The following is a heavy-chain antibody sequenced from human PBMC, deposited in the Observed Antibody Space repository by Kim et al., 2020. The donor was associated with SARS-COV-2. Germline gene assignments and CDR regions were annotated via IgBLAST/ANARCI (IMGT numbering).Heavy chain of an antibody. J-gene: IGHJ6*02. Sequence: SETLSLTCTVSGGSISSYYWSWIRQPPGKGLEWIGYIYYSGSTNYNPSLKSRVTISVDTSKNQFSLKLSSVTAADTAVYYCARLGYSSGWRSENYYYYGMDVWGQGTTVTVSS. V-gene: IGHV4-59*08. CDR2: IYYSGST. CDR1: GGSISSYY. D-gene: IGHD6-19*01. CDR3: ARLGYSSGWRSENYYYYGMDV.